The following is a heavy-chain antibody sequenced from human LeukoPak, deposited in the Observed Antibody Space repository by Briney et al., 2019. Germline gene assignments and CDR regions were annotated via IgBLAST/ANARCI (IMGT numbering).Heavy chain of an antibody. Sequence: SETLSLTCTVSGGSISSGGYYWSWIRQHPGKGLEWIGYIYYSGSTYYNPSLKGRVTISVDTSKNQFSLKLSSVTAADTAVYYCARGWNYDFWSGLPGGDAFDIWGQGTMVTVSS. CDR1: GGSISSGGYY. CDR3: ARGWNYDFWSGLPGGDAFDI. CDR2: IYYSGST. V-gene: IGHV4-31*03. D-gene: IGHD3-3*01. J-gene: IGHJ3*02.